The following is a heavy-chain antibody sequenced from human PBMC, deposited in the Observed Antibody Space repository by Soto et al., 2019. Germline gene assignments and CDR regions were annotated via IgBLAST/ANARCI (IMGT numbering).Heavy chain of an antibody. J-gene: IGHJ6*02. V-gene: IGHV1-69*12. D-gene: IGHD2-15*01. CDR2: IIPTFATP. Sequence: QVLLVQSGAEVKKPGSSVKVSCKTSGGTFSSFAISWVRLAPGQGLEWMGVIIPTFATPTYALKFQGRVSITADESTRTAYMDLSSLRSEDTAVYYCARDRVLRGNSYYYGMDVWGQGTTVTVSS. CDR3: ARDRVLRGNSYYYGMDV. CDR1: GGTFSSFA.